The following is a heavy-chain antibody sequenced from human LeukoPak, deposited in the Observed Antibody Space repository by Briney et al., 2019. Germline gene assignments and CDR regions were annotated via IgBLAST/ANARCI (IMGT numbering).Heavy chain of an antibody. J-gene: IGHJ4*02. V-gene: IGHV1-8*01. Sequence: GASAKVSCKASGYTFTSYDINWVRQATGQGLEWMGWMNPNSGNTGYAQKFQGRVTMTRNTPTSTAYMELSSLRSEDTAVYYCARANPYCSSASCYNYWGQGTLVTVSS. CDR3: ARANPYCSSASCYNY. CDR2: MNPNSGNT. CDR1: GYTFTSYD. D-gene: IGHD2-2*02.